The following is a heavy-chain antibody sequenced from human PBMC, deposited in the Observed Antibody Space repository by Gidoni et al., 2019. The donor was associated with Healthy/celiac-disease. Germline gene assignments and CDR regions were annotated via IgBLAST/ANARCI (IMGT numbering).Heavy chain of an antibody. CDR1: GFTFSSYA. D-gene: IGHD6-25*01. CDR3: AKEGIAATNQDYYYYYYGMDV. CDR2: ISGSGGST. V-gene: IGHV3-23*01. J-gene: IGHJ6*02. Sequence: EVQLLESGGGLVQPGGSLRLSCAAPGFTFSSYAMSWVRQAPGKGLEWVSAISGSGGSTYYADSVKGRFTISRDNSKNTLYLQMNSLRAEDTAVYYCAKEGIAATNQDYYYYYYGMDVWGQGTTVTVSS.